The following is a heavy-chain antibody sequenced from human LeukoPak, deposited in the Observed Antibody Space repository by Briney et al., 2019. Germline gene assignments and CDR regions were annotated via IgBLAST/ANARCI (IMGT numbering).Heavy chain of an antibody. CDR2: ISNNADRT. V-gene: IGHV3-64D*09. J-gene: IGHJ5*02. CDR3: VKGLVLADDYFDP. D-gene: IGHD3-16*01. Sequence: GGSLRLFCSASGFTFSSDALHWVRQAPGKGLEYVSGISNNADRTYYADSVKGRFTISRDNSKNTLYLQMSSLRPEDTAVYYCVKGLVLADDYFDPWGQGALVTVSS. CDR1: GFTFSSDA.